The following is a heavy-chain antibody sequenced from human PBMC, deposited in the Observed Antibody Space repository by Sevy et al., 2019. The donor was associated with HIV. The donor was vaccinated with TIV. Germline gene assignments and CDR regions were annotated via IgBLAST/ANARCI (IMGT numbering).Heavy chain of an antibody. V-gene: IGHV3-9*01. CDR2: ISWSSGNI. J-gene: IGHJ4*02. D-gene: IGHD1-26*01. CDR1: GFTFDDYT. CDR3: VKDRSGSYSFDY. Sequence: GGSLRLSCAASGFTFDDYTMNWVRQPPGKGLEWVSGISWSSGNIAYADYVEGRFTISRDNAKNSLYLQINSLRIEDTALYYCVKDRSGSYSFDYWGQGTLVTVSS.